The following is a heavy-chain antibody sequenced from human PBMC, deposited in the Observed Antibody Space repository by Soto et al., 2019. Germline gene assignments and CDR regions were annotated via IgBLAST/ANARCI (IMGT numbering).Heavy chain of an antibody. CDR2: ISSTSSTI. Sequence: EVQLVESGGGLVQPGGSLRLSCTASGFTFSYYSMNWVRQAPGKGLEWVSYISSTSSTIYHADSVKGRFTMSRDNAKNSLYLQINGLRDEDTAVYYWARSPYYFVSGRLIGYCNMDVWGQGTTVTVSS. CDR3: ARSPYYFVSGRLIGYCNMDV. J-gene: IGHJ6*02. CDR1: GFTFSYYS. V-gene: IGHV3-48*02. D-gene: IGHD3-10*01.